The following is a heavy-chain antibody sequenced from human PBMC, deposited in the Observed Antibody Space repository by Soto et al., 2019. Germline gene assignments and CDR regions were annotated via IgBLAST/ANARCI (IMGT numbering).Heavy chain of an antibody. J-gene: IGHJ4*02. CDR3: ARDLWKWGVATGFDY. Sequence: GGSLRLSCAASGFTVSSNYMSWVRQAPGKGLEWVSVIYSGGSTYYADSVKGRFTISRDNSKNTLYLQMNSLRAEDTAVYYCARDLWKWGVATGFDYWGQGTLVTVSS. D-gene: IGHD5-12*01. V-gene: IGHV3-66*01. CDR2: IYSGGST. CDR1: GFTVSSNY.